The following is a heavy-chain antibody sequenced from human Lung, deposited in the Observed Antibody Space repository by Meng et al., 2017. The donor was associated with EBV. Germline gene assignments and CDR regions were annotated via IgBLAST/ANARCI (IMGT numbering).Heavy chain of an antibody. CDR1: RGSFSGYY. Sequence: PLQEAGPGPVNPSQALSLTCAVYRGSFSGYYWSWIRQPPGKGLEWIGEINHSGSTNYNPSLKSRVTISVDTSKNQFSLKLSSVTAADTAVYYCAVTRYCSGGSCFDYWGQGTLVTVSS. D-gene: IGHD2-15*01. CDR2: INHSGST. CDR3: AVTRYCSGGSCFDY. V-gene: IGHV4-34*09. J-gene: IGHJ4*02.